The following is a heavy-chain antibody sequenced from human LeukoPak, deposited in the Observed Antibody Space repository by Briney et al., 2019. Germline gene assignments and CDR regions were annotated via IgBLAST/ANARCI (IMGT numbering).Heavy chain of an antibody. D-gene: IGHD6-19*01. CDR1: GFTFSSYA. J-gene: IGHJ4*02. CDR3: AKDQYSSGWEPLGSDY. Sequence: GGSLRLSCAASGFTFSSYAMSWVRQAPGKGLEWVSAISGSGGSTYYADSVKGRFTISRDNSKNTLYLQMNSLRAEDTAVYYCAKDQYSSGWEPLGSDYWGQGTLVTVSS. V-gene: IGHV3-23*01. CDR2: ISGSGGST.